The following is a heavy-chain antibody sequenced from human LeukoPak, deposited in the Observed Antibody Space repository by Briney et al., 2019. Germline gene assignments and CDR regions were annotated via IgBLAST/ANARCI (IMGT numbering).Heavy chain of an antibody. CDR1: GDSVSINSAA. Sequence: SQTLSLTFAISGDSVSINSAAWNWVRQSPTRGLEWLGRTYYRSKWYNDDAVSEKSRLTINPDTSKNQVSLQLNSVTPEDTAVYYCARQHCGGGWYFDLWGRGTLVTVSS. CDR2: TYYRSKWYN. J-gene: IGHJ2*01. CDR3: ARQHCGGGWYFDL. D-gene: IGHD2-21*02. V-gene: IGHV6-1*01.